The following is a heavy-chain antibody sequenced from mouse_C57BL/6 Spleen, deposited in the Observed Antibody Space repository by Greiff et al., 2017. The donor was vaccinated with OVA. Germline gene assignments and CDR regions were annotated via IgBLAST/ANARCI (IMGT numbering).Heavy chain of an antibody. J-gene: IGHJ4*01. Sequence: EVQLVESGGGLVQPGGSLSLSCAASGFTFTDYYMSWVRQPPGKALEWLGFIRNKANGYTTEYSASVKGRFTISRDNSQSILYLQMNALRAEDSATYYCARHRWLLQVMDYWGQGTSVTVSS. D-gene: IGHD2-3*01. CDR1: GFTFTDYY. CDR2: IRNKANGYTT. V-gene: IGHV7-3*01. CDR3: ARHRWLLQVMDY.